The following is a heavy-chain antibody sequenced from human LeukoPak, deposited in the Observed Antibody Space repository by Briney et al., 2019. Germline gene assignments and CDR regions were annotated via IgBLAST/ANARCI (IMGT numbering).Heavy chain of an antibody. V-gene: IGHV1-69-2*01. CDR3: ATGELELPADY. CDR1: GYTFTDYY. Sequence: ASVKISCKASGYTFTDYYMHWVQQAPGKGLEWMGRVDPEDGETIYAEKFHGRVTITADTSTDTAYLELSSLRPEDTAVYYCATGELELPADYWGQGTLVTVSS. D-gene: IGHD1-7*01. CDR2: VDPEDGET. J-gene: IGHJ4*02.